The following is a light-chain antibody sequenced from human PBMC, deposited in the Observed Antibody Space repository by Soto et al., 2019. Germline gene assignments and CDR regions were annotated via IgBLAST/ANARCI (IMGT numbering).Light chain of an antibody. V-gene: IGKV3-20*01. J-gene: IGKJ4*01. CDR2: GAS. Sequence: IILTQSPGTLSLSPGERVTLSCKASQTINNNYVAWYQQRPGRAPRLLVYGASARATGIPDRFRGSGAGTDFTRTISRLEPEDFAVYYCQHHGDLIGFVGGTKV. CDR1: QTINNNY. CDR3: QHHGDLIG.